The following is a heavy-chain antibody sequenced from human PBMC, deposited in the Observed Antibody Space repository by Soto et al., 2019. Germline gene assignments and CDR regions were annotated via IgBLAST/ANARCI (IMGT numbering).Heavy chain of an antibody. CDR2: IYYSGTT. CDR3: ARAPWFGAQATPGAFAI. D-gene: IGHD3-10*01. Sequence: QVQLQESGPGLVKPSETLSLTCTVSGGSISSYYWSWIRQPPGKGLEWIGYIYYSGTTNYNPSLTSPVTISVATSKTPFSLKLRSVTAAATAVYYCARAPWFGAQATPGAFAIWGQGTMVTVSS. J-gene: IGHJ3*02. CDR1: GGSISSYY. V-gene: IGHV4-59*01.